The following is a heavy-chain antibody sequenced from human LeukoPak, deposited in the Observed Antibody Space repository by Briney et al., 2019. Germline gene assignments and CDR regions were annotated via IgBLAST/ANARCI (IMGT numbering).Heavy chain of an antibody. V-gene: IGHV4-59*01. J-gene: IGHJ6*03. CDR3: ATDTGSYYDTRGPRRRGPYYHYMDV. Sequence: PSETLSLTCTVSGGSISSYYWSWIRQPPGKGLEWIGYVYFSGSTNYSPSLTNYNPSLKSRATISGDTSKNQLSLKLSSVTAAETAVYYCATDTGSYYDTRGPRRRGPYYHYMDVWGTGTTVIVSS. CDR2: VYFSGSTNYSPSLT. CDR1: GGSISSYY. D-gene: IGHD3-22*01.